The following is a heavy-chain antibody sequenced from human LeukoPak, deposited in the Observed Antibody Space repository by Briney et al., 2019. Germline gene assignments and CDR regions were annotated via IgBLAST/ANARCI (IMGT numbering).Heavy chain of an antibody. CDR3: ARDRSPGNFDY. V-gene: IGHV3-21*01. CDR2: ISSSSTYI. Sequence: GGSLRLSCAASGFTFSSYAMSWVRQAPGKGLEWVSAISSSSTYINYADSVKGRFTISRDNAKNSLYLQVNSLRAEDTAVYYCARDRSPGNFDYWGQGTLVTVSS. D-gene: IGHD3-10*01. CDR1: GFTFSSYA. J-gene: IGHJ4*02.